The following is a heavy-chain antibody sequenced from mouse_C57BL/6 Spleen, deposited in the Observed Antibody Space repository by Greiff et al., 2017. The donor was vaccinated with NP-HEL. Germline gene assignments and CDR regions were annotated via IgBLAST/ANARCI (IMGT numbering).Heavy chain of an antibody. CDR2: IYPRDGST. V-gene: IGHV1-85*01. D-gene: IGHD3-1*01. CDR1: GYTFTSYD. J-gene: IGHJ4*01. CDR3: ASRGGSYAMDY. Sequence: QVTLKECGPELVKPGASVKLSCKASGYTFTSYDINWVKQRPGQGLEWIGWIYPRDGSTKYNEKFKGKATLTVDTSSSTAYMELHSLTSEDSAVYFCASRGGSYAMDYWGQGTSVTVSS.